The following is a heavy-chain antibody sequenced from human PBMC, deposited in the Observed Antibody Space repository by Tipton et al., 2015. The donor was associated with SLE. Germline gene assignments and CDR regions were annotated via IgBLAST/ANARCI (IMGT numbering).Heavy chain of an antibody. V-gene: IGHV4-39*07. Sequence: TLSLTCTVSGGSISSSSYYWGWIRQPPGKGLEWIGSIYYSGSTYYNPSLKSRVTISVDTSKNQFSLKLSSVTAADPAVYYCASRSSRSGYCFDIWGQGTMVTVSS. CDR1: GGSISSSSYY. J-gene: IGHJ3*02. D-gene: IGHD3-22*01. CDR2: IYYSGST. CDR3: ASRSSRSGYCFDI.